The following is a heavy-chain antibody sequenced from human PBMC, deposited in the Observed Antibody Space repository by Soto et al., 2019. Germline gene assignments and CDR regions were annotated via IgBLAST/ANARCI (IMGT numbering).Heavy chain of an antibody. CDR3: AGGAASDSFDY. CDR2: IHTSGTT. CDR1: GGSISSYF. V-gene: IGHV4-4*07. Sequence: SETLSLTXTVSGGSISSYFWSWIRQPAGKALEWIGRIHTSGTTNYNPSLKSRVTMSVDTSKNQFSLKVTSVTAADTALYFCAGGAASDSFDYWGQGTLVTVSS. D-gene: IGHD6-13*01. J-gene: IGHJ4*02.